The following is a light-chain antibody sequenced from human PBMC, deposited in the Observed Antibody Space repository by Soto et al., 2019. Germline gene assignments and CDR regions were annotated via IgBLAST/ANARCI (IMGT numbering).Light chain of an antibody. CDR2: DTS. CDR3: HHRGNWWT. Sequence: EVVLTQSPATLSLFPGERATLSCRASESTTSSLAWYQQKPGQAPRVLIYDTSTRATGIPARFSGSGSGTDFTLTISSLEPEDFAVYNCHHRGNWWTFGQGTKVEIK. J-gene: IGKJ1*01. V-gene: IGKV3-11*01. CDR1: ESTTSS.